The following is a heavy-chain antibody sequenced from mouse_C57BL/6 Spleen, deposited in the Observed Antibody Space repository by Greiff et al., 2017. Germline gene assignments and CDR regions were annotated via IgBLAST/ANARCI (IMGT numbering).Heavy chain of an antibody. CDR1: GYTFPTYW. CDR2: INPGSGST. D-gene: IGHD1-1*01. CDR3: ARQIYDYDSSQYYFDY. Sequence: QVQLQQPGAELVKPGASVKMSCKASGYTFPTYWITWVKQSPGQGLGWIGDINPGSGSTNYTEKFKSKATPTVDTSSSTANMQLSSLTSEESAVDYCARQIYDYDSSQYYFDYWGQGTTLTVSS. J-gene: IGHJ2*01. V-gene: IGHV1-55*01.